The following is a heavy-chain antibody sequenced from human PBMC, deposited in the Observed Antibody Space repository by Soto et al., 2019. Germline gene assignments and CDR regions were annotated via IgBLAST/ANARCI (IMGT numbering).Heavy chain of an antibody. CDR1: GGSFSGYY. J-gene: IGHJ4*02. Sequence: SETLSLTCAAYGGSFSGYYWSWIRQPPGKGLEWIGEINHSGSTNYNPSLKSRVTISVDTSKNQFSLKLSSVTAADTAVYYCARTGDAGYWGQGTLVTVSS. CDR3: ARTGDAGY. D-gene: IGHD3-10*01. V-gene: IGHV4-34*01. CDR2: INHSGST.